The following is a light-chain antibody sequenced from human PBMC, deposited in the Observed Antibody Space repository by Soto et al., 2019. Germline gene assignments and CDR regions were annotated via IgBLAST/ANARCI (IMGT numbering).Light chain of an antibody. CDR1: DNIGSN. CDR3: QQSYKILT. CDR2: AAS. V-gene: IGKV1-39*01. J-gene: IGKJ4*01. Sequence: DIQLTQSPASLSASVGDRVTITCRASDNIGSNLNWYQHQTGTAPKLLIYAASSLQGGVPSRFSCSGYGTQFTLTISGLQTEDFATYYCQQSYKILTFGGGTWVDI.